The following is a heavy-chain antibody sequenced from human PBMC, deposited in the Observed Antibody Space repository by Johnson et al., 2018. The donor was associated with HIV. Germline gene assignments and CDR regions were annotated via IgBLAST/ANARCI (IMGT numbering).Heavy chain of an antibody. Sequence: MQLVESGGGVVQPGRSLRVSCGASGFTFSSHDMHWVRQAPGKGLEYVSAISSNGGSTYYANSVKGRFTISRDNSKNTLYLQMGSLRAEDMAVYYCARGDAFDIWGQGTMVTVSS. CDR3: ARGDAFDI. J-gene: IGHJ3*02. V-gene: IGHV3-64*01. CDR2: ISSNGGST. CDR1: GFTFSSHD.